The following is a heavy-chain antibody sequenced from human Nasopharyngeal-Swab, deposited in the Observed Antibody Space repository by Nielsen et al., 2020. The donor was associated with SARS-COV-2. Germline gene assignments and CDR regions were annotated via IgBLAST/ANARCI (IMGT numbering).Heavy chain of an antibody. CDR3: ARDGLDYDFWSAYFMDV. Sequence: GGSLRLSCAASGFTFNNYNFNWVRQAPGKGLEWVSSISSSSSYIYYADSVKGRFTISRDNAKNSHYLQMNSLRAEDTAVYYCARDGLDYDFWSAYFMDVWGQGTTVTVSS. D-gene: IGHD3-3*01. J-gene: IGHJ6*02. CDR1: GFTFNNYN. V-gene: IGHV3-21*01. CDR2: ISSSSSYI.